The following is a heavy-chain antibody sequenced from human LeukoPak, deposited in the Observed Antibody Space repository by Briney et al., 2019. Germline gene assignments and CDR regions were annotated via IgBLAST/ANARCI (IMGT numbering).Heavy chain of an antibody. D-gene: IGHD3-10*01. CDR3: AGARGSGPLDWFDP. Sequence: PSETLSLTCTVSGGSISSYYWSWIRQPPGKGLEWIGSIYYSGSTYYNPSLKSRVTISVDTSKNQFSLKLSSVTAADTAVYYCAGARGSGPLDWFDPWGQGTLVTVSS. CDR1: GGSISSYY. V-gene: IGHV4-59*05. CDR2: IYYSGST. J-gene: IGHJ5*02.